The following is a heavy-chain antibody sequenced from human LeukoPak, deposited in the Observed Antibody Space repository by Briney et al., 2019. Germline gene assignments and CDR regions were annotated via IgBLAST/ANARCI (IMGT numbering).Heavy chain of an antibody. CDR3: ARDLGLNYYDSSGYRQMVGGRFDY. V-gene: IGHV1-69*05. D-gene: IGHD3-22*01. Sequence: FSVKVSCNASGGTFSSYAISWVRQAPGQGLEWMGALIPIFGTANYAQKFQGRVTITTDESTSTAYMELSGLRSEDTAVYYCARDLGLNYYDSSGYRQMVGGRFDYWGQGTLVTVSS. CDR2: LIPIFGTA. J-gene: IGHJ4*02. CDR1: GGTFSSYA.